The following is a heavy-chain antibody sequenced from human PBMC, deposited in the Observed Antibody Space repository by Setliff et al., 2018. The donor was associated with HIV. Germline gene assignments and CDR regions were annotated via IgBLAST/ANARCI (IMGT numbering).Heavy chain of an antibody. CDR3: ARDLGITMIVTHAFDI. CDR2: ISPTGNT. D-gene: IGHD3-22*01. V-gene: IGHV4-59*01. CDR1: GASISSYY. Sequence: SETLSLTCSVSGASISSYYWSWIRQPPGKGLEWIGYISPTGNTNYNPSLKSRVTISQDTSKNQFSLRLSSVTAADTAVYYCARDLGITMIVTHAFDIWGQGTMVTV. J-gene: IGHJ3*02.